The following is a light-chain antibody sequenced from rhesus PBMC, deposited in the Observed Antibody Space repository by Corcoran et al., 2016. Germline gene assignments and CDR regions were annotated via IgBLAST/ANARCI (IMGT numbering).Light chain of an antibody. CDR1: QSVSSY. V-gene: IGKV3-24*04. Sequence: EIVMTQSPATLALSPGERATLSCRASQSVSSYLAWYQQKPGQAPRLLIYGASSRAPGIPARFSGSGSGTEVTLTISSLEPEDVGVYFCLQSSNWPQTFGQGTKVEIK. J-gene: IGKJ1*01. CDR2: GAS. CDR3: LQSSNWPQT.